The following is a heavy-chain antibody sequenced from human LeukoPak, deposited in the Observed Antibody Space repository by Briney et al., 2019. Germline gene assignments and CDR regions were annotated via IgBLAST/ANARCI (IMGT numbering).Heavy chain of an antibody. J-gene: IGHJ4*02. Sequence: PGGSLRLSCAASGFTFSNYGMSWVRQAPGKGPEWVSTIGGSGGSTYYAGSVKGRFTISRDNSKNTLYLQMNSLRAEDTAVYYCATRGVGYAFDYWGQGTLVTVSS. D-gene: IGHD5-12*01. CDR3: ATRGVGYAFDY. CDR2: IGGSGGST. CDR1: GFTFSNYG. V-gene: IGHV3-23*01.